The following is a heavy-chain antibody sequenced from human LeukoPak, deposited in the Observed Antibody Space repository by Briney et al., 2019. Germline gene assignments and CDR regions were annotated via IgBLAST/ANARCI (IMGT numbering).Heavy chain of an antibody. CDR3: ARGPYSSGWPFDY. CDR1: GGSISSGDYY. J-gene: IGHJ4*02. Sequence: SSETLSLTCTVSGGSISSGDYYWSWIRQPPGKGLEWIGYIYYSGSTYYNPSLKSRVTISVDTSKNQFSLKLSSVTAADTAVYYCARGPYSSGWPFDYWGQGTLVTVSS. V-gene: IGHV4-30-4*01. D-gene: IGHD6-19*01. CDR2: IYYSGST.